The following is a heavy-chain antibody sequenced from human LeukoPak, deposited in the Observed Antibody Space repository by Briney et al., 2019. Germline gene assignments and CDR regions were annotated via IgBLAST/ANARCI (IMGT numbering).Heavy chain of an antibody. D-gene: IGHD6-25*01. J-gene: IGHJ4*02. CDR3: ARAPPRRPYYFDY. V-gene: IGHV4-59*01. Sequence: SETLSLTCTVSGGSISSYYWSWIRQPPGKGLEWIGYIYYSGSTNYNPSLKSRVTISVDTSKNQFSLKLSSVTAADTAVYCCARAPPRRPYYFDYWGQGTLVTVSS. CDR2: IYYSGST. CDR1: GGSISSYY.